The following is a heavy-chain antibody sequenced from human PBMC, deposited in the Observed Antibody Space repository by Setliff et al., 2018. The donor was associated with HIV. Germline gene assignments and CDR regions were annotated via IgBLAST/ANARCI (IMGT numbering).Heavy chain of an antibody. D-gene: IGHD3-22*01. CDR3: AKDLSYYDSSGPIDY. CDR2: IAKSGSSI. J-gene: IGHJ4*02. V-gene: IGHV3-48*03. CDR1: GFTFNSFE. Sequence: PGGSLRLSCAASGFTFNSFEMNWVRQAPGKGLEWVSYIAKSGSSIYSADSVKGRFTISRDNANNSLYLQMSGLRAEDTAVYYCAKDLSYYDSSGPIDYWGQGTLVTVSS.